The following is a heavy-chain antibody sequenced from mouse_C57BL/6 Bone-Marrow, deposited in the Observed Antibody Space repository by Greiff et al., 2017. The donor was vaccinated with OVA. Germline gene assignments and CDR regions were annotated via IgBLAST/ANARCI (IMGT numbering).Heavy chain of an antibody. J-gene: IGHJ2*01. CDR3: ARRQLYFDY. CDR2: IYPGDGDT. CDR1: GYAFSSSW. D-gene: IGHD6-1*01. V-gene: IGHV1-82*01. Sequence: QVQLQQSGPELVKPGASVKISCKASGYAFSSSWMNWVKQRPGKGLEWIGRIYPGDGDTNYNGKFKGKATLTADKSSSTAYMQLSSLTSEDSAVYYCARRQLYFDYWGQGTTLTVSS.